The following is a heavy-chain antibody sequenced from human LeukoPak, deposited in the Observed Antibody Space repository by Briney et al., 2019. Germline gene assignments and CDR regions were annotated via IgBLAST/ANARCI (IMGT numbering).Heavy chain of an antibody. CDR2: IRYDGSNK. Sequence: GGSVRLSCAASGFTFSSYGMHWVRQAPGKGLEWVAFIRYDGSNKYYADSVKGRFTISRDNSKNTLYLQINSLRAEDTAVYYCGRVAVAGTGSVQHWGQGTLVTVSS. CDR3: GRVAVAGTGSVQH. V-gene: IGHV3-30*02. J-gene: IGHJ1*01. CDR1: GFTFSSYG. D-gene: IGHD6-19*01.